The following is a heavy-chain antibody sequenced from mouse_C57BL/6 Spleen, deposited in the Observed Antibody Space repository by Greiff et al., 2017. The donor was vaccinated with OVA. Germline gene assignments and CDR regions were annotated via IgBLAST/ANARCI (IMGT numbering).Heavy chain of an antibody. CDR3: ARTGITTVVAPFDY. CDR1: GYTFTSYW. V-gene: IGHV1-55*01. Sequence: QVQLQQPGAELVKPGASVKLSCKASGYTFTSYWITWVKQRPGQGLEWIGDIYPGSGGTKYNEKFKSKATLTVDTPSSTAYMQLSSLTSEYSAVYYCARTGITTVVAPFDYWGQGTTLTVSS. D-gene: IGHD1-1*01. J-gene: IGHJ2*01. CDR2: IYPGSGGT.